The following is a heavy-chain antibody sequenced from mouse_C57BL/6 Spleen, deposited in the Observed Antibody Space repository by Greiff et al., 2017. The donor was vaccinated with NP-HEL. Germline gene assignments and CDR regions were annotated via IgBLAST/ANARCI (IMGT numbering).Heavy chain of an antibody. CDR2: ISNGGGST. V-gene: IGHV5-12*01. Sequence: EVKLMESGGGLVQPGGSLKLSCAASGFTFSDYYMYWVRQTPEKRLEWVAYISNGGGSTYYPDTVKGRFTISRDNAKNTLYLQMSRLKSEDTAMYYCARQRDYGSNDWYFDVWGTGTTVTVSS. CDR3: ARQRDYGSNDWYFDV. CDR1: GFTFSDYY. D-gene: IGHD1-1*01. J-gene: IGHJ1*03.